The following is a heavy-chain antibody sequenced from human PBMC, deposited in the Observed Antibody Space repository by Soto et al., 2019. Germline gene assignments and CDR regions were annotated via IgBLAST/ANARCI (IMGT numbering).Heavy chain of an antibody. CDR1: GDTFSFYT. CDR2: VNPILSMS. Sequence: QVQLVQSGAELKKPGSSVKVSCKASGDTFSFYTINWVRQAPGLGLEWMGRVNPILSMSNYAQKFQGRVTMTADKSKCTAYMELRSLRSEDTAFYYCATSYGSGYRAFDYWGQGALVTVSS. CDR3: ATSYGSGYRAFDY. D-gene: IGHD3-10*01. V-gene: IGHV1-69*02. J-gene: IGHJ4*02.